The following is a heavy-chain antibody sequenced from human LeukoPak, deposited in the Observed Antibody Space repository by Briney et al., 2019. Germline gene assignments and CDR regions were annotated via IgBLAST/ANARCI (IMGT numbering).Heavy chain of an antibody. Sequence: SETLSLTCTVSGGSISSGDYYWSWIRQPPGKGLEWIGYIYYSGSTYYNPSLKSRVTISVDTSKNQFSLKLSSVTAADTAVYYCARDPRPHIAVVPAAMPGLLGMDVWGQGTTVTVSS. D-gene: IGHD2-2*01. J-gene: IGHJ6*02. V-gene: IGHV4-30-4*01. CDR3: ARDPRPHIAVVPAAMPGLLGMDV. CDR1: GGSISSGDYY. CDR2: IYYSGST.